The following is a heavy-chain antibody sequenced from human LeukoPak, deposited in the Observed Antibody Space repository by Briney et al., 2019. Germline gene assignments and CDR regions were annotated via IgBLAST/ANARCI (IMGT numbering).Heavy chain of an antibody. Sequence: PGGSLRLSCAASGFTFSTYAMSWVRQAPGKGLEWVSTICGSTGGTYYADSVKGRFAVSRDNFRTTLYLQMNSLRAEDTAIYYCAKGSAMDVWGQGTTVTVSS. J-gene: IGHJ6*02. CDR1: GFTFSTYA. CDR2: ICGSTGGT. CDR3: AKGSAMDV. V-gene: IGHV3-23*01.